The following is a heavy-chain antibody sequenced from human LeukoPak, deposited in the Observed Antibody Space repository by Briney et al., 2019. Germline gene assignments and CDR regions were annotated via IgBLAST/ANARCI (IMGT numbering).Heavy chain of an antibody. CDR3: ARDDRSGSYYFDY. Sequence: GGSLRLSCSASVFTFSSYIMNWVRQAPGKGVEVVSANSSSRSYIYYADPVKCRYNISRDNAKNSLYLQINNLSGEDTAVLYCARDDRSGSYYFDYWGQGTLVTVSS. V-gene: IGHV3-21*01. CDR2: NSSSRSYI. J-gene: IGHJ4*02. D-gene: IGHD3-10*01. CDR1: VFTFSSYI.